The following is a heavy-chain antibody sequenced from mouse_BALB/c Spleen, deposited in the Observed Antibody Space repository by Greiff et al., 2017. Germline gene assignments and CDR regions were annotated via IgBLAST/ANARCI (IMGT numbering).Heavy chain of an antibody. Sequence: VMLVESGPGLVAPSQSLSITCTVSGFSLTSYGVHWVRQPPGKGLEWLGVIWAGGSTNYNSALMSRLSISKDNSKSQVFLKMNSLQTDDTAMYYCARDGDYDGEYYYAMDYWGQGTSVTVSS. CDR3: ARDGDYDGEYYYAMDY. J-gene: IGHJ4*01. CDR2: IWAGGST. V-gene: IGHV2-9*02. D-gene: IGHD2-4*01. CDR1: GFSLTSYG.